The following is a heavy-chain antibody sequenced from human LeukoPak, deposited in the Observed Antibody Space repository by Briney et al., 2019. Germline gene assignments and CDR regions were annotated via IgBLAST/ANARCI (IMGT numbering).Heavy chain of an antibody. D-gene: IGHD2-2*01. J-gene: IGHJ4*02. Sequence: GGSLRLSCAASGFTFSSYEMNWVRQAPGKGLEWVSYISSSGTLIYNADSVKGRFTISRDNARNSLYLQMNSLRAEDTAVYYCARKCCSSTSCLFDYWGQGTLVTVSS. CDR2: ISSSGTLI. CDR1: GFTFSSYE. V-gene: IGHV3-48*03. CDR3: ARKCCSSTSCLFDY.